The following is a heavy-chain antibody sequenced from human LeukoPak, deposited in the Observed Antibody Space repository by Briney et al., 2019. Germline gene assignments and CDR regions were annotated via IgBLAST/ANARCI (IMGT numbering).Heavy chain of an antibody. CDR1: GFTFSSYG. CDR3: AKTSPDSSGPGED. D-gene: IGHD6-25*01. V-gene: IGHV3-30*02. J-gene: IGHJ3*01. CDR2: IRYDGSNK. Sequence: SGGSLRLSCAASGFTFSSYGMHWVRQAPGKGLEWVAFIRYDGSNKYYADSVKGRFTISRDNSKNTLYLQMNSLRAEDTAVYYCAKTSPDSSGPGEDWGQGTMVTVSS.